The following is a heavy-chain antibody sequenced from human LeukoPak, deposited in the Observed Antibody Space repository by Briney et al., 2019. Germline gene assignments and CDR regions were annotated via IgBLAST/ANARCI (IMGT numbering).Heavy chain of an antibody. CDR2: IYYSGST. Sequence: PSETLSLTCTVSGGSISSYYWSWIRQPPGKGLEWIGYIYYSGSTNYNPSLKSRVTISVDTSKNQFSLKLSSVTAADTAVYYCARDTQLGSFDYWGQGSLVIVSS. D-gene: IGHD1-1*01. V-gene: IGHV4-59*01. CDR1: GGSISSYY. CDR3: ARDTQLGSFDY. J-gene: IGHJ4*02.